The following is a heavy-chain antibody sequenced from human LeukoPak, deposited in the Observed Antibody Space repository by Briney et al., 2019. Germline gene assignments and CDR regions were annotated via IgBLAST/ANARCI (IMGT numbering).Heavy chain of an antibody. Sequence: GGSLRLSWAASGFTFSSYWMIWVRQAPGKGLVWVSRINSDGSSTSYADSVKGRFTISRDNAKNTLYLQMNSLRAEDTAVYYFARPTGGDAFDIWGQGTMVTVSS. CDR2: INSDGSST. CDR3: ARPTGGDAFDI. J-gene: IGHJ3*02. D-gene: IGHD1-26*01. V-gene: IGHV3-74*01. CDR1: GFTFSSYW.